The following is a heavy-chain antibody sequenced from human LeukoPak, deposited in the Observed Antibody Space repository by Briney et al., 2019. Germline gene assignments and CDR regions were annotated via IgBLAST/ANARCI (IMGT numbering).Heavy chain of an antibody. CDR3: ARGGRTATFDY. CDR2: IYYSGST. Sequence: SGTLSLTCTVSGGSISSYYWSWIRQPPGKGLEWIGYIYYSGSTNYNPSLKSRVTISVDTSKNQFSLNLSSVTPADTAVYYCARGGRTATFDYWGQGALVTVSS. J-gene: IGHJ4*02. CDR1: GGSISSYY. D-gene: IGHD2-21*02. V-gene: IGHV4-59*01.